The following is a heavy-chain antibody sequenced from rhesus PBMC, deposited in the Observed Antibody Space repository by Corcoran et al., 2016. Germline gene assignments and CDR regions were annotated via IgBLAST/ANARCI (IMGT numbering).Heavy chain of an antibody. J-gene: IGHJ4*01. CDR3: TRESQRLLDY. D-gene: IGHD3S6*01. Sequence: QVQLQESGPGLVKPSATLSLICTFCGASILGYWWSCISPPPGRGLEWIGDIDGKSGRTNFIPSLKSRITISRDASKNQFSLKLTSVTAADTAVYYCTRESQRLLDYWGQGVLVTVSS. CDR2: IDGKSGRT. V-gene: IGHV4-80*01. CDR1: GASILGYW.